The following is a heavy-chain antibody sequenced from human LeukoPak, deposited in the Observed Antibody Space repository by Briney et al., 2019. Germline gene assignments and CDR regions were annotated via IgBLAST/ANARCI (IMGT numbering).Heavy chain of an antibody. CDR3: ARDHHRRLYDSQARDTFDV. V-gene: IGHV3-48*01. Sequence: GGSLRLSCAASRFIFSSYSMNWVRQAPGKGLEWVSYISSSSSPIYYADSVKGRFTISRDNAKNSLYLQMNSLRAEDTAVYYCARDHHRRLYDSQARDTFDVWGQGTVVTVSS. CDR2: ISSSSSPI. J-gene: IGHJ3*01. CDR1: RFIFSSYS. D-gene: IGHD3-22*01.